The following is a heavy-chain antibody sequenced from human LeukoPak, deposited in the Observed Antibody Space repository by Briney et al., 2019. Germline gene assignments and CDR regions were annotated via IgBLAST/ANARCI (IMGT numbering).Heavy chain of an antibody. CDR3: TIDRGGYDRSGTRFDP. J-gene: IGHJ5*02. Sequence: GGSLRLSCAASGFTVSSNYMSWVRQAPGKGLEWVSVIYSGGSTYYADSVKGRFTISRHNSKNTLYLQMNSLRAEDTAVYYCTIDRGGYDRSGTRFDPWGQGTLVTVSS. V-gene: IGHV3-53*04. CDR2: IYSGGST. CDR1: GFTVSSNY. D-gene: IGHD3-22*01.